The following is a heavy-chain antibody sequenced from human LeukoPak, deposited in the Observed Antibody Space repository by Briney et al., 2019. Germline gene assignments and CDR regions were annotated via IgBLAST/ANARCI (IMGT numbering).Heavy chain of an antibody. CDR2: INHSGST. D-gene: IGHD3-10*01. Sequence: SETLSPTCAVYGGSFSGYYWSWIRQPPGKGLEWIGEINHSGSTNYNPSLKSRVTISVDTSKNQFSLKLSSVTAADTAVYYCARGRTLVLLWFGDQKHNWFDPWGQGTLVTVSS. V-gene: IGHV4-34*01. CDR1: GGSFSGYY. CDR3: ARGRTLVLLWFGDQKHNWFDP. J-gene: IGHJ5*02.